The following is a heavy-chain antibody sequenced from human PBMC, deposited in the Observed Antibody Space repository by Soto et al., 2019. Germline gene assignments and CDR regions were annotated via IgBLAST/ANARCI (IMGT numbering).Heavy chain of an antibody. CDR3: ARDLAVAGDDP. V-gene: IGHV4-34*01. J-gene: IGHJ5*02. D-gene: IGHD6-19*01. CDR1: GGSFSGYY. Sequence: SETLSLTCAVYGGSFSGYYWSWIRQPPGKGLEWIGEINHSGSTNYNPSLKSRVTISVDTSKNQFSLKLSSVTAADTAVYYCARDLAVAGDDPWGQGTLVTVSS. CDR2: INHSGST.